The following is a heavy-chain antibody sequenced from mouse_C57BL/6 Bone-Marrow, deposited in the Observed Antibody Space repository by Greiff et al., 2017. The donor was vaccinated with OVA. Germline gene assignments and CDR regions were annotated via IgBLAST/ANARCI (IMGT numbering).Heavy chain of an antibody. CDR1: GYAFSSSW. CDR3: ARSERLATGYFAV. CDR2: IYPGGGDT. J-gene: IGHJ1*03. D-gene: IGHD4-1*01. Sequence: QVQLQQSGPELVKPGASVKISCKASGYAFSSSWMNWVKQRPGQGLEWIGRIYPGGGDTNYNGKFKGKATLTADKSSSTAYMQLSSLTSEDSAVYFCARSERLATGYFAVWGTGTTVTVSS. V-gene: IGHV1-82*01.